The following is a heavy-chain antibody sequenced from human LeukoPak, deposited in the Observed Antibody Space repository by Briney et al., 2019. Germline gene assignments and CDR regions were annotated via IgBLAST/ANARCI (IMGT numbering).Heavy chain of an antibody. J-gene: IGHJ6*03. D-gene: IGHD6-13*01. CDR3: ARGVAAAGTYYYYYMDV. Sequence: ASVKVSCKASGYTFTSYGISWVRQAPGQGLEWMGWISAYNGNTNYAQKLQGRVTMTTDTSTSTAYMELRSLRPDDTAVYYCARGVAAAGTYYYYYMDVWGKGTTVTVSS. CDR2: ISAYNGNT. CDR1: GYTFTSYG. V-gene: IGHV1-18*01.